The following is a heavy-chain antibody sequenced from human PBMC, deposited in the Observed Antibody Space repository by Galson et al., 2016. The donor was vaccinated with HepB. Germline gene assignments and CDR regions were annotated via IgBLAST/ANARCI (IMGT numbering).Heavy chain of an antibody. D-gene: IGHD2-2*01. CDR3: AKGLAYCSGTSCLTYSDSPGGGMDV. V-gene: IGHV3-33*06. CDR1: GFAFSTYG. J-gene: IGHJ6*02. Sequence: SLRLSCAASGFAFSTYGMHWVRQAPGKGLEWVAVIWYDGNNKYYLNSVKGRFTISRDNSKNMLYLQVNSLRVEDTAVYYCAKGLAYCSGTSCLTYSDSPGGGMDVWGQGTTVTVSS. CDR2: IWYDGNNK.